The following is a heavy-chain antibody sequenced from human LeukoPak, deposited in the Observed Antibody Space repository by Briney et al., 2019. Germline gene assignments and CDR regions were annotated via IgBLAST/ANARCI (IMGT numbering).Heavy chain of an antibody. V-gene: IGHV1-18*01. CDR3: ARSYSSTWYSYYYYMDV. CDR2: ISGSNGNT. Sequence: ASVNVSCKASGYSFTSYAITWVRQAPGQGLEWMGWISGSNGNTNYAQKFQGRVTMTTDTSTNTAYMELRSLRSDDTAVYYCARSYSSTWYSYYYYMDVWGKGTTVTVSS. CDR1: GYSFTSYA. D-gene: IGHD6-13*01. J-gene: IGHJ6*03.